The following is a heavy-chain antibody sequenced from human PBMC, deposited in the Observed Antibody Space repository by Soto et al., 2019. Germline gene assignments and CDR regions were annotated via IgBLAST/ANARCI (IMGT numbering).Heavy chain of an antibody. D-gene: IGHD1-20*01. V-gene: IGHV3-23*01. CDR2: TGATGRTT. CDR1: GFTFSIYA. J-gene: IGHJ4*02. Sequence: EVQLLESGGGLVQPGGSLRLSCAASGFTFSIYAMTWVRQAPGKGREWVSTTGATGRTTYYADSVKGRFTVSRDNSKNKLDLQMSNLRAEDTAVYYCATVHNTSRSFDYWGQGTLVTVSS. CDR3: ATVHNTSRSFDY.